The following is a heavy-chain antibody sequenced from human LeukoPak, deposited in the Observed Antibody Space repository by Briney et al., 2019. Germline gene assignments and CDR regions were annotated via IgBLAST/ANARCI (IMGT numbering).Heavy chain of an antibody. CDR3: VRDGGYSGYDADC. CDR2: ISDSSAM. Sequence: GGSLRLSCAASGFTFSTYSMKWVRQAPGKGLEWVSYISDSSAMYYADSVRGRFTISRENGKNSLFLQMNSLRAEDTAVYYCVRDGGYSGYDADCWGQGTLVTVSS. D-gene: IGHD5-12*01. J-gene: IGHJ4*02. V-gene: IGHV3-48*01. CDR1: GFTFSTYS.